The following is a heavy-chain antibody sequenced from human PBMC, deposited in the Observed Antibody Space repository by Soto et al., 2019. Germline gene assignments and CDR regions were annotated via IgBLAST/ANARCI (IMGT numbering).Heavy chain of an antibody. CDR2: IIPILGIA. CDR1: GGTFSSYT. V-gene: IGHV1-69*02. D-gene: IGHD5-18*01. CDR3: GSRDGYSHWYLDL. J-gene: IGHJ2*01. Sequence: QVQLVQSGAEVKKPGSSVKVSCKASGGTFSSYTISWVRQAPGQGLEWMGRIIPILGIANYAQKFQGRVTITADKSTSTAYIELSSLRYEDTAVYYCGSRDGYSHWYLDLWGLGTRVTVSS.